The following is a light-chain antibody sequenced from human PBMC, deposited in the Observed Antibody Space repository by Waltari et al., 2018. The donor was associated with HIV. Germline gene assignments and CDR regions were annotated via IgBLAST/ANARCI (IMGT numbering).Light chain of an antibody. CDR3: CSYAGRYTFV. CDR1: SSDVGGYNS. CDR2: DVT. V-gene: IGLV2-11*01. Sequence: QSALTQPGSGSGSTGQSVAISCTGTSSDVGGYNSVSWNQQHPGKALKLMIYDVTNRPSGVPYRFSGSKSGNPASLTISGLQAEDEAHYYCCSYAGRYTFVFGGGTKLTVL. J-gene: IGLJ3*02.